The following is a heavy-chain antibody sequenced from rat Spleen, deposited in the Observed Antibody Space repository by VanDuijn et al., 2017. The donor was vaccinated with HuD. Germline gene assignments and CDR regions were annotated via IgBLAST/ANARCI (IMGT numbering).Heavy chain of an antibody. J-gene: IGHJ2*01. CDR3: TRSSEKVNYPAPFDY. CDR2: IITGGGST. CDR1: GFTFSNYY. Sequence: EVQLVESGGGLVQPGRSLKLSCAASGFTFSNYYMAWVRQAPTKGLEWVAYIITGGGSTYDRDSVKGRFTISRDNAKSTLYLQMNSLRSKDKATYYCTRSSEKVNYPAPFDYWGQGVMVTVSS. V-gene: IGHV5-27*01. D-gene: IGHD1-4*01.